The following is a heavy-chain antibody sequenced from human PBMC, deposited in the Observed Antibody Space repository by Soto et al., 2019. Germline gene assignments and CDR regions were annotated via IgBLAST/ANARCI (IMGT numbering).Heavy chain of an antibody. J-gene: IGHJ6*02. D-gene: IGHD2-2*01. CDR3: ASDPWGIPDAMPGYYYGMDV. CDR2: ISSSSSTI. Sequence: GGSLRLSCAASGFTFSSYSMNWVRQAPGKGLEWVSYISSSSSTIYYADSVKGRFTISRDNAKNSLYLQMNGLRDEDTAVYYCASDPWGIPDAMPGYYYGMDVWGQGTTVTVSS. CDR1: GFTFSSYS. V-gene: IGHV3-48*02.